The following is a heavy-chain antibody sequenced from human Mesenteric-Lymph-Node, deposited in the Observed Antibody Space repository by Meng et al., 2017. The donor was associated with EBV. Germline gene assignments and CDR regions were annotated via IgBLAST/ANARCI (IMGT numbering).Heavy chain of an antibody. D-gene: IGHD2/OR15-2a*01. CDR1: GASVSSTRCY. CDR3: ARVSGPYYSPWFDP. CDR2: IFNSGST. V-gene: IGHV4-61*01. J-gene: IGHJ5*02. Sequence: QGQLQEPGPGLVKPSSPLSLTCTVSGASVSSTRCYWSWIRQPPGRGLEWIGYIFNSGSTNYNPSLRSRATISVDTSRNQFSLTLNSVTAADTAVYYCARVSGPYYSPWFDPWGQGSLVTVSS.